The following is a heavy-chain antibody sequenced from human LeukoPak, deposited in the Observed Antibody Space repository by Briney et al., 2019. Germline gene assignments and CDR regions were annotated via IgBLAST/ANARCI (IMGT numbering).Heavy chain of an antibody. CDR1: GGTFSSYA. CDR3: AGKEQQLVPDYYYGMDV. V-gene: IGHV1-69*04. Sequence: SVKVSCKASGGTFSSYAISWVRQAPGQGLEWMGRIIPIFGIANYAQKFQGRVTITADKSTSTAYMELSSLRSEDTAVYYCAGKEQQLVPDYYYGMDVWGQGTTVTVSS. CDR2: IIPIFGIA. D-gene: IGHD6-13*01. J-gene: IGHJ6*02.